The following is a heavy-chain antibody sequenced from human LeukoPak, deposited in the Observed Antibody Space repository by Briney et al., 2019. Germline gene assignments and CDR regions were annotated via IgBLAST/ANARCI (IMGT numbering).Heavy chain of an antibody. V-gene: IGHV4-61*02. CDR1: GGSISSGSYY. J-gene: IGHJ4*02. CDR2: IYTSGST. CDR3: ARESHYFDY. Sequence: PSETLSLTCTVSGGSISSGSYYWSWIRQPAGKGLEWIGRIYTSGSTNYNPSLKSRVTISVDTSKNQFSLKLSSVTAADTAVYYCARESHYFDYWGQGTLVTVSS.